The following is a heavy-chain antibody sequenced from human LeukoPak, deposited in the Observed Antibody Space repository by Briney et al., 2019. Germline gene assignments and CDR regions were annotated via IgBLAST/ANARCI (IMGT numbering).Heavy chain of an antibody. CDR2: INPNSGGT. Sequence: GASVKVSCKASGYTFTGYYMHWVRQAPGQGLEWMGWINPNSGGTNYAQKFQGRVTMTRDTSISTAYMELSRLRSDDTAVYYCARDGGGLRPYNWFDPWGQGTLVTVSS. CDR1: GYTFTGYY. CDR3: ARDGGGLRPYNWFDP. V-gene: IGHV1-2*02. D-gene: IGHD5/OR15-5a*01. J-gene: IGHJ5*02.